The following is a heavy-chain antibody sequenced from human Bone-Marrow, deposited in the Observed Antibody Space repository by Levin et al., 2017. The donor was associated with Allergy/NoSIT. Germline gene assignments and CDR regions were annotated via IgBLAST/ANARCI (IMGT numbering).Heavy chain of an antibody. CDR3: ARGKEHLAMYYMDV. D-gene: IGHD1-26*01. V-gene: IGHV4-4*02. J-gene: IGHJ6*03. Sequence: PSETLSLTCAVSGDSITSSHWWSWVRQSPGKGLEWIGEINHSGTTNYNPSLQRRVIIAIDKSKKQFSLRVSSVTAADTAIYYCARGKEHLAMYYMDVWGKGTTVTVSS. CDR2: INHSGTT. CDR1: GDSITSSHW.